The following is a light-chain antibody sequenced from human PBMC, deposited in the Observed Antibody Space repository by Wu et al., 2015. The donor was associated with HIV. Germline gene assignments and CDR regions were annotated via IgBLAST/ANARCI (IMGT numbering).Light chain of an antibody. V-gene: IGKV3-11*01. Sequence: EIVLTQSPATLSLSPGERATLSCRASQSVRSYLAWYQHKPGQAPRLLIYDASKRATGIPARFSGSGSGTDFTLTISSLEPEDFAVYYCQQYGSSSWTFGQGTKVEIK. J-gene: IGKJ1*01. CDR1: QSVRSY. CDR2: DAS. CDR3: QQYGSSSWT.